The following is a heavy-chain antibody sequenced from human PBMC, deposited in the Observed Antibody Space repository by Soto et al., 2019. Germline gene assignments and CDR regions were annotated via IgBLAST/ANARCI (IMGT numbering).Heavy chain of an antibody. CDR3: AHSPGIAVAGPMLGFDP. J-gene: IGHJ5*02. D-gene: IGHD6-19*01. Sequence: SGPTLVNPTQTLTLTCTFSGFSLSTSGVGVGWIRQPPGKALEWLALISWDDDKRYSPSLKSRLTITKDTSKNQVVLTMTNMDPVDTATYYCAHSPGIAVAGPMLGFDPWGQGTLVTVSS. CDR1: GFSLSTSGVG. V-gene: IGHV2-5*02. CDR2: ISWDDDK.